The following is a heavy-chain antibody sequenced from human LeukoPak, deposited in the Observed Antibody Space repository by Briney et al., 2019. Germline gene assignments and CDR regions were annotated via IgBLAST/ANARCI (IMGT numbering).Heavy chain of an antibody. CDR2: INPNSGGT. Sequence: ASVKVSCKASGYTFTGYYMHWVRQAPGQGLEWMGWINPNSGGTDYAQKFQGRVTMTRDTSISTAYMELSRLRSDDTAVYYCARDDDIPPPPFAPGGQGPRVPVS. J-gene: IGHJ5*02. D-gene: IGHD1-1*01. CDR1: GYTFTGYY. CDR3: ARDDDIPPPPFAP. V-gene: IGHV1-2*02.